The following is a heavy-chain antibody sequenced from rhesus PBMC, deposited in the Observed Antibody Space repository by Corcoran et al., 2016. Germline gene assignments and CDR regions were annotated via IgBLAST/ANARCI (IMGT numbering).Heavy chain of an antibody. Sequence: QLQLQESGPGLVKPSETLSLTCAVSGGSITSNYWNWIRQSPGKGLEWIVRISGSGGRTAYTPSLKSRVTISTDTSKHQFSLKLSSVTAADTAVYYCVRRTNSPTGDSLDVWGRGILVTVSS. J-gene: IGHJ5-2*02. CDR1: GGSITSNY. CDR2: ISGSGGRT. V-gene: IGHV4-173*01. CDR3: VRRTNSPTGDSLDV. D-gene: IGHD4-29*01.